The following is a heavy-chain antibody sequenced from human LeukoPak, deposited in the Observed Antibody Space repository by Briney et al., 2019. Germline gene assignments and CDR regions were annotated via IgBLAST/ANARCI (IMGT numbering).Heavy chain of an antibody. V-gene: IGHV3-30-3*01. CDR3: AREGFGYCSSTSCPPGQYYYYYYGMDV. CDR1: GFTFSSYA. Sequence: PGRSLRLSCAASGFTFSSYAMHWVRQAPGKGLEWVAVISYDGSNKYYADSVKGRFTISRDNSKNTLYLQMNSLRAEDTAVYYCAREGFGYCSSTSCPPGQYYYYYYGMDVWGQGTTVTVSS. D-gene: IGHD2-2*01. CDR2: ISYDGSNK. J-gene: IGHJ6*02.